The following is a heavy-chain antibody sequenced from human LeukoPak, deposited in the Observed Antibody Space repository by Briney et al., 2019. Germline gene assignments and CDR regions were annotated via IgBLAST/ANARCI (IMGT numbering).Heavy chain of an antibody. V-gene: IGHV3-30-3*01. D-gene: IGHD6-13*01. CDR1: GFTFSSYA. CDR3: ARDSVSSWRYYCYYYGMDV. CDR2: ISYDGSNK. J-gene: IGHJ6*02. Sequence: PGGSLRLSCAASGFTFSSYAMHWVRQAPGKGLEWVAVISYDGSNKYYADSVKGRFTISRDNSKNTLYLQMNSLRAEDTAVYYCARDSVSSWRYYCYYYGMDVWGQGTTVTVSS.